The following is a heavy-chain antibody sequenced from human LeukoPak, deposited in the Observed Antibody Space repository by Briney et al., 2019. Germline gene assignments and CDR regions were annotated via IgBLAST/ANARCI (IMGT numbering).Heavy chain of an antibody. CDR1: GFTVSSNY. CDR2: IYSGGNT. D-gene: IGHD1-26*01. V-gene: IGHV3-66*01. CDR3: AKAGNTGTYSDAFDI. J-gene: IGHJ3*02. Sequence: GGSLRLSCAASGFTVSSNYMNWVRQAPGKGLEWVSVIYSGGNTDYADSVKDRFSISRDNSKNTLYLQMRNVRADDTAVYYCAKAGNTGTYSDAFDIWGHGTMVTVSS.